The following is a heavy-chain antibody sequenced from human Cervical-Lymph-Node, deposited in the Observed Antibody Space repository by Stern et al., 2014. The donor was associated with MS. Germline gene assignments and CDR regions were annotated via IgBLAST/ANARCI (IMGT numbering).Heavy chain of an antibody. Sequence: EVQLVESGAEVKKPGESLKISCKTSGYKFTNQWIAWVRQMPGTGLEFMGLIYPGDSDTRYNPSLQGQVSISADKSINPAYLQWSSLKASDTAMYYCATHPVGPWGQGTLVAVSS. CDR3: ATHPVGP. V-gene: IGHV5-51*01. CDR1: GYKFTNQW. CDR2: IYPGDSDT. J-gene: IGHJ5*02.